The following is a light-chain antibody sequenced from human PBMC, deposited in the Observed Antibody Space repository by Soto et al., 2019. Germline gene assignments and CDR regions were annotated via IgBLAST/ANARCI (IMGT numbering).Light chain of an antibody. Sequence: EIVWTQSPVTLSLSPGDRATLSCGASQSVSSSYVAWYQPKAGLAPRLLIYDGSSRACGIPDRFSGSGSGTDFTLTVGRVEPDDFAVYYCQQSDNSAALSFGGGPEVEMK. V-gene: IGKV3D-20*01. J-gene: IGKJ4*01. CDR2: DGS. CDR3: QQSDNSAALS. CDR1: QSVSSSY.